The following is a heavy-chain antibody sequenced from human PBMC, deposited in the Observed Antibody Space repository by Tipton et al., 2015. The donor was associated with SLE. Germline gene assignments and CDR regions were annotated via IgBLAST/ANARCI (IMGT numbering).Heavy chain of an antibody. CDR2: VHYSGRT. Sequence: TLSLTCTVSGGSFSSSNAYWGWIRQAPGRALQWVGSVHYSGRTYSDPSLGSRLSMSADRSTNQFSLRLTALTAADTAVYFCARLTIRGTADFWGPGTLVTVSS. CDR3: ARLTIRGTADF. J-gene: IGHJ4*02. V-gene: IGHV4-39*01. CDR1: GGSFSSSNAY. D-gene: IGHD2-8*02.